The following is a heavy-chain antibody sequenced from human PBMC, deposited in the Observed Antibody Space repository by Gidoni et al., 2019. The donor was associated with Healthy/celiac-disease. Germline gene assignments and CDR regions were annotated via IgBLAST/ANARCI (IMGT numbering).Heavy chain of an antibody. Sequence: QLQLQESGPGLVKPSETLSLTCTVSGGPISSSSYYWGWIRQPPGKGLEWIGSIYYSGSTYYNPSLKSRVTISVDTSKNQFSLKLSSVTAADTAVYYCARSGDGDAFDIWGQGTMVTVSS. D-gene: IGHD3-10*01. J-gene: IGHJ3*02. CDR3: ARSGDGDAFDI. CDR1: GGPISSSSYY. V-gene: IGHV4-39*01. CDR2: IYYSGST.